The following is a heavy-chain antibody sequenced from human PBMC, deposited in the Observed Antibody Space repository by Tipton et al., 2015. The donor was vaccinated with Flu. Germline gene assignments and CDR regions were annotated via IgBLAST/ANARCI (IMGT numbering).Heavy chain of an antibody. Sequence: SLRLSCAASGFTFSSYAMHWVRQAPGKGLEWVAVISYDGSNKYYADSVKGRFTISRDNSKNTLYLQMNSLRAEDTAVYYCARAPRIAVAGNLYWYFDLWGRGTLVTVSS. D-gene: IGHD6-19*01. CDR2: ISYDGSNK. J-gene: IGHJ2*01. CDR3: ARAPRIAVAGNLYWYFDL. CDR1: GFTFSSYA. V-gene: IGHV3-30*14.